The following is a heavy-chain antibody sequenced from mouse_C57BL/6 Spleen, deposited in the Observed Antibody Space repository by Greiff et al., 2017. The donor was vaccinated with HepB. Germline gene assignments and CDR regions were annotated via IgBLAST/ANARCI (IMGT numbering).Heavy chain of an antibody. V-gene: IGHV5-4*01. CDR3: AREGAPDYYGSSYYFDY. Sequence: EVKVVESGGGLVKPGGSLKLSCAASGFTFSSYAMSWVRQTPEKRLEWVATISDGGSYTYYPDNVKGRFTISRDNAKNNLYLQMSHLKSEDTAMYYCAREGAPDYYGSSYYFDYWGQGTTLTVSS. CDR2: ISDGGSYT. D-gene: IGHD1-1*01. CDR1: GFTFSSYA. J-gene: IGHJ2*01.